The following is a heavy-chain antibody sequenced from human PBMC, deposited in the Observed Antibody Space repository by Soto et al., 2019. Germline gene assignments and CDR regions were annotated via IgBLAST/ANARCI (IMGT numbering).Heavy chain of an antibody. CDR3: ARGHLYYYDSSGCYFDY. J-gene: IGHJ4*02. D-gene: IGHD3-22*01. Sequence: VQLQESGPGLVKPSGTLSLTCAVSGGSISSSNWWSWVRQPPGKGLEWIGEIYHSGSTNYNPSLKSRVTISVDKSKNQFSLKLSSVTAADTAVYYCARGHLYYYDSSGCYFDYWGQGTLVTVSS. CDR1: GGSISSSNW. CDR2: IYHSGST. V-gene: IGHV4-4*02.